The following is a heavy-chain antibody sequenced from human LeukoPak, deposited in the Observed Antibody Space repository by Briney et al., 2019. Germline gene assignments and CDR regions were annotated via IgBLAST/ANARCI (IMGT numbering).Heavy chain of an antibody. Sequence: SETLSLTCTVSGGSISSSSYYWAWIRQPPGKGLEWIGSIYYSGNTYYKSSLKSRVTIAVDTSKNQFSLKLNSVTAADTAVYYCARALYYYYMDVWGKGTTVTVSS. CDR3: ARALYYYYMDV. V-gene: IGHV4-39*07. J-gene: IGHJ6*03. CDR2: IYYSGNT. CDR1: GGSISSSSYY.